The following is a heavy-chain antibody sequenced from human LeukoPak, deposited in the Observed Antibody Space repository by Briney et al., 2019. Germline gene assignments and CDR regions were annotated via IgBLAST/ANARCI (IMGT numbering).Heavy chain of an antibody. D-gene: IGHD1-1*01. J-gene: IGHJ3*01. V-gene: IGHV3-53*01. Sequence: PGGSLRLSCAASGVSVSRSHMNWVRQASGKGLEWLSVIYTAGTKKYADSVEGRFTISRDKSKNEVYLQMDSLGAEDTAVYFCAREEALNTPHTRLEAFDLWGQGTMVVVSS. CDR1: GVSVSRSH. CDR3: AREEALNTPHTRLEAFDL. CDR2: IYTAGTK.